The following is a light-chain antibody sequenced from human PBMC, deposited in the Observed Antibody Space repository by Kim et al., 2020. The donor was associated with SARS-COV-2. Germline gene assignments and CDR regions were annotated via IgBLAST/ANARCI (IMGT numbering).Light chain of an antibody. V-gene: IGLV1-40*01. Sequence: VTIACAGGKSNIGESYDIPWYQQLPETAPKLLIYGNSNRPSGVPDRFSGSKSGTSASLAITGLQAEDEADYYCQSYDSSLSGFYVFGTGTKVTVL. CDR1: KSNIGESYD. CDR2: GNS. CDR3: QSYDSSLSGFYV. J-gene: IGLJ1*01.